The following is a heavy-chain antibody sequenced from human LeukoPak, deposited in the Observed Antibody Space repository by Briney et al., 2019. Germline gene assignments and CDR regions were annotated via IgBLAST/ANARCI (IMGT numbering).Heavy chain of an antibody. CDR3: VRDRGYSTFDY. J-gene: IGHJ4*02. CDR2: INLDGSEI. D-gene: IGHD3-22*01. CDR1: GFVFSDSW. V-gene: IGHV3-7*03. Sequence: GGSLRLSCEASGFVFSDSWMSWVRQAPGKGLEWVANINLDGSEINYLDSLTGRLTISRDNAKDSLYLQMNGLRAEDTAVYFCVRDRGYSTFDYWGQGTLVTVSS.